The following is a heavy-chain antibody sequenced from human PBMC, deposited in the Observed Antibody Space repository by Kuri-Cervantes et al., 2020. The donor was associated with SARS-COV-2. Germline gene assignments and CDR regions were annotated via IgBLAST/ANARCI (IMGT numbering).Heavy chain of an antibody. Sequence: GESLKISCAASGFTFSGHWIHWVRQAPGKGLVWVSRINPDGSYTNNAASVKGRFTLSRDNAKNMLLLQMNNLRAEDTAVYYCVRDGDHWNFDYWGQGTLVTVSS. CDR3: VRDGDHWNFDY. V-gene: IGHV3-74*01. CDR1: GFTFSGHW. J-gene: IGHJ4*02. CDR2: INPDGSYT. D-gene: IGHD1-1*01.